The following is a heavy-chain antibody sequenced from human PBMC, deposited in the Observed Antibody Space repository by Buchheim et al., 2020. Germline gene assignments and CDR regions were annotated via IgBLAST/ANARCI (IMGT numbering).Heavy chain of an antibody. D-gene: IGHD2-2*02. CDR2: IYYSGST. Sequence: QVQLQESGPGLVKPSQTLSLTCTVSGGSISSGGYYWSWIRQHPGKGLEWIGYIYYSGSTYYNPSLKSRVTISVDTSKNPFSLKLSSVTAADTAVYYCAREGYCSSTSCYRWWPYFDYWGQGTL. V-gene: IGHV4-31*03. CDR1: GGSISSGGYY. J-gene: IGHJ4*02. CDR3: AREGYCSSTSCYRWWPYFDY.